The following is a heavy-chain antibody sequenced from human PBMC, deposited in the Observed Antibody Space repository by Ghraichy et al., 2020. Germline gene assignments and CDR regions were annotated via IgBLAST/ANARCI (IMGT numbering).Heavy chain of an antibody. CDR1: GFTFSSYA. Sequence: GGSLRLSCSASGFTFSSYAMHWVRQAPGKGLEYVSAISSNGGSTYYADSVKGRFTISRDNSKNTLYLQMSSLRAEDTAVYYCVKANRVWWELGGYGFDYWGQGTLVTVSS. J-gene: IGHJ4*02. CDR3: VKANRVWWELGGYGFDY. V-gene: IGHV3-64D*06. CDR2: ISSNGGST. D-gene: IGHD1-26*01.